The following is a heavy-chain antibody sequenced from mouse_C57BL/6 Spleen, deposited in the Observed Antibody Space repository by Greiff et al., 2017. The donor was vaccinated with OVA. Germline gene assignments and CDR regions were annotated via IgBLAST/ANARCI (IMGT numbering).Heavy chain of an antibody. CDR1: GFTFSSYA. Sequence: EVQLVESGEGLVKPGGSLKLSCAASGFTFSSYAMSWVRQTPEKRLEWVAYISSGGDYIYYADTVKGRFTISRDNARNTLYLQMSSLKSEDTAMYYCTRGGITTVVDWYFDVWGTGTTVTVSS. V-gene: IGHV5-9-1*02. J-gene: IGHJ1*03. D-gene: IGHD1-1*01. CDR2: ISSGGDYI. CDR3: TRGGITTVVDWYFDV.